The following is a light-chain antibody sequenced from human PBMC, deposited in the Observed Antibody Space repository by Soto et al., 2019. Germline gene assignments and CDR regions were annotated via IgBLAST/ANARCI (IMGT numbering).Light chain of an antibody. CDR2: DAS. J-gene: IGKJ1*01. V-gene: IGKV3-11*01. CDR3: QQRSNWSPWT. Sequence: EIVLTQSPATLSLSPGERATLSCRASQSVSSYLAWYQQKPGQAPRLLIYDASNRATGIPARFSGSGSGTDLTLTISSLEPEDFSVYYCQQRSNWSPWTFGQGTKGEIK. CDR1: QSVSSY.